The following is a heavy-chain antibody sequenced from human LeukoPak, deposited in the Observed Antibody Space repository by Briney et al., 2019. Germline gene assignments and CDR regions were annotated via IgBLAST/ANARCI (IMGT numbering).Heavy chain of an antibody. Sequence: GGSLRLSCAASGFTFSSYAMSWVRQAPGKGLEWVAVISYDGSNKYYADSVKGRFTISRDNSKNTLYLQMNSLRAEDTAVYYCAKRLGSGSYEYYFDYWGQGTLVTVSS. J-gene: IGHJ4*02. CDR3: AKRLGSGSYEYYFDY. D-gene: IGHD1-26*01. CDR2: ISYDGSNK. CDR1: GFTFSSYA. V-gene: IGHV3-30*18.